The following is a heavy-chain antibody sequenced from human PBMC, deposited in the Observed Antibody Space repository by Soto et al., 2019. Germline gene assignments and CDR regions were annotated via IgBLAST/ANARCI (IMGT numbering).Heavy chain of an antibody. CDR2: ISAYNANT. CDR1: GYTFTSYG. Sequence: ASVKVSCKASGYTFTSYGISWVRQAPGQGLEWMGWISAYNANTNYAQKLQGRVTMTTDTSTSTAYMELRSLRSDDTAVYYCARGSMVRGVIDYYYGMDVWGQGTPVTVYS. V-gene: IGHV1-18*01. J-gene: IGHJ6*02. CDR3: ARGSMVRGVIDYYYGMDV. D-gene: IGHD3-10*01.